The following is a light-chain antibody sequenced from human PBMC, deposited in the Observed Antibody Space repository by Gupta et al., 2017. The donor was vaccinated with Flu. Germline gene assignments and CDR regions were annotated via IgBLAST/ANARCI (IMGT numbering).Light chain of an antibody. CDR2: KDS. V-gene: IGLV3-25*02. CDR1: ALPKQY. Sequence: SYELTQPPSVSVSPGQTARITCSGDALPKQYAYWYQQKPGQAPVLVIYKDSERPSGIPEGFSGSSSGTTVTLTISGVQAEDEADYYCQSADSSGTSEVFGGGTKLTVL. CDR3: QSADSSGTSEV. J-gene: IGLJ3*02.